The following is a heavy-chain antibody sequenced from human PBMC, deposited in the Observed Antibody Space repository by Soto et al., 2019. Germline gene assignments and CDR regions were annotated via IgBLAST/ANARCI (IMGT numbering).Heavy chain of an antibody. D-gene: IGHD5-12*01. J-gene: IGHJ4*02. CDR2: INHSGST. V-gene: IGHV4-34*01. Sequence: SETLSLTCAVYGGSFSGYYWSWIRQPPGKGLEWIGEINHSGSTNYNPSLKSRVTISVDTSKNQFSLKLSSVTAADTAVYYCASSSDIVATIWGQGTLVTVS. CDR3: ASSSDIVATI. CDR1: GGSFSGYY.